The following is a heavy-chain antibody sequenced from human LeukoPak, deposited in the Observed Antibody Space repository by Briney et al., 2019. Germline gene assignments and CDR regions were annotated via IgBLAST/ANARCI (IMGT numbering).Heavy chain of an antibody. D-gene: IGHD3-16*01. CDR2: INTDGTDT. CDR3: AKDPTSSFSYGNYHFDY. J-gene: IGHJ4*02. V-gene: IGHV3-74*01. CDR1: GFSFSNYW. Sequence: SGGSLRLSCAASGFSFSNYWMHWVRQAPGKGLMWISRINTDGTDTTYADSVKGRFTISRDNARNTLYLQMNSLRAEDTAVYYCAKDPTSSFSYGNYHFDYWGQGTLVTVSS.